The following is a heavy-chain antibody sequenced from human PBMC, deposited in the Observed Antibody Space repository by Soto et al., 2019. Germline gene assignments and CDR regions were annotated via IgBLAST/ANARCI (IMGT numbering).Heavy chain of an antibody. CDR1: GYTFTSYG. D-gene: IGHD3-3*01. Sequence: GASVKLSCKDSGYTFTSYGISWVRQAPGQGLEWMGWISAYNGNTNYAQKLQGRVTMTTDTSTSTAYMELRSLRSDDTAVYYCARDGLRFLEWLLDPFDYWGQGTTVTVSS. CDR2: ISAYNGNT. CDR3: ARDGLRFLEWLLDPFDY. V-gene: IGHV1-18*01. J-gene: IGHJ4*02.